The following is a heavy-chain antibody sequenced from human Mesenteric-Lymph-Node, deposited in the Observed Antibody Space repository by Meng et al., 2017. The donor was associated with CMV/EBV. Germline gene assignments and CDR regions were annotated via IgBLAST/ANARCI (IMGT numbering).Heavy chain of an antibody. Sequence: APGHSLCIHCRHCVPQAPGQGLERMRIITPSSCDTTFAQKCQGRVMMTSDRSASTAYMERDRLRSEDAAVYYCAGGAGITRDWFDPWGQGTLVTVSS. V-gene: IGHV1-46*01. D-gene: IGHD3-10*01. CDR2: ITPSSCDT. CDR1: GHSLCIHC. CDR3: AGGAGITRDWFDP. J-gene: IGHJ5*02.